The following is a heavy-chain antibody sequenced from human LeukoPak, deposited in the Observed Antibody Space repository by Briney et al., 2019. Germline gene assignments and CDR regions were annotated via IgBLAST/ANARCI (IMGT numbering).Heavy chain of an antibody. CDR1: GFTFSSYS. Sequence: PGGSLRLSCAASGFTFSSYSMNWVRQAPAKGLEGVSSISSSSSYIYYPDSVKGRFTISRDNAKNSLYLQMNSLRAEDRAVYYCARKVDSSSWRRHYYYYMDVWGKGTTVTISS. D-gene: IGHD6-13*01. J-gene: IGHJ6*03. V-gene: IGHV3-21*01. CDR3: ARKVDSSSWRRHYYYYMDV. CDR2: ISSSSSYI.